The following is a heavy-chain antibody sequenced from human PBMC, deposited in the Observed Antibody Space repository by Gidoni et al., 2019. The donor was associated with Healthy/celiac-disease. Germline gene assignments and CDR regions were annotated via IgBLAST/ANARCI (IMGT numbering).Heavy chain of an antibody. CDR3: AGVSPKLSRYCSGGSCYDY. CDR2: IYYSGST. D-gene: IGHD2-15*01. Sequence: QVQLQASGPGLVKPSQTLSLTCTVSGGSISSGGYYWSWIRQHPGKGLEWIGYIYYSGSTYYNPSLKSRVTISVDTSKNQFSLKLSSVTAADTAVYYCAGVSPKLSRYCSGGSCYDYWGQGTLVTVSS. V-gene: IGHV4-31*03. CDR1: GGSISSGGYY. J-gene: IGHJ4*02.